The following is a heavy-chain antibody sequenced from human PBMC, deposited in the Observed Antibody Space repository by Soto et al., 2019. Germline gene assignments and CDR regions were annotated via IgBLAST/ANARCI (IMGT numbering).Heavy chain of an antibody. Sequence: GASVKVSCKASGYTFTSYGISWVRQAPGQGLEWMGWISAYNGNTNYAQKLQGRVTMTTDTSTSTAYMELRSLRSDDTAVYYCARGYCTNGVCYEVDPWGQGTLVTVSS. CDR3: ARGYCTNGVCYEVDP. J-gene: IGHJ5*02. CDR1: GYTFTSYG. V-gene: IGHV1-18*01. D-gene: IGHD2-8*01. CDR2: ISAYNGNT.